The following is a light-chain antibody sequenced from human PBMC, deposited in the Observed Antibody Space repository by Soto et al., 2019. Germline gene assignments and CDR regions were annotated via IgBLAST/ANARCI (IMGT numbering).Light chain of an antibody. J-gene: IGKJ1*01. CDR1: ETIDTY. Sequence: DIQMTQSPSSLSASVGDRVTITCRASETIDTYLNWYQQKPGKAPRLLIYFASSLQSGVPVRFSGSGSGTEFTLTISSLQREDFATYLCQQDYNFPRTFGLGTKVDIK. CDR3: QQDYNFPRT. CDR2: FAS. V-gene: IGKV1-39*01.